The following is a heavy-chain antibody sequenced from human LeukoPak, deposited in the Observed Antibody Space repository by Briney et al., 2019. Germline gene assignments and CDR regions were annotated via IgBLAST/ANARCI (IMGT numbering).Heavy chain of an antibody. V-gene: IGHV1-18*01. CDR1: GYTLRSYG. CDR3: AREAADGSWFDP. D-gene: IGHD6-25*01. CDR2: ISAYNGNT. J-gene: IGHJ5*02. Sequence: ASVKVSCKASGYTLRSYGITWVRQAPGQGLEWMGWISAYNGNTKYPQKLQGRVTMITDTSTSTAYMELRSLRSDDTAAYYCAREAADGSWFDPWGQGTLVTVSS.